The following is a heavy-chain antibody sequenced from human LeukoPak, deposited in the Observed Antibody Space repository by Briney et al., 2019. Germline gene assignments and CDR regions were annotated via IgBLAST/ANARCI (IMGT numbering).Heavy chain of an antibody. D-gene: IGHD1-26*01. V-gene: IGHV1-2*02. J-gene: IGHJ4*02. CDR3: ARGQVGPTPNYFDY. CDR2: INPNSGGT. Sequence: ASVKVSCKVSGYTVTELSMHWVRQAPGQGLEWMGWINPNSGGTNYAQKFQGRVTMTRDTSISTAYMELSRLRSDDTAVYYCARGQVGPTPNYFDYWGQGTLVTVSS. CDR1: GYTVTELS.